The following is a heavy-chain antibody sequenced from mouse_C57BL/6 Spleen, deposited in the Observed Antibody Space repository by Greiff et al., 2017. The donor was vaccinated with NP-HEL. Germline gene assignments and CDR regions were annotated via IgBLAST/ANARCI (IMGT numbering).Heavy chain of an antibody. V-gene: IGHV5-6*02. D-gene: IGHD1-1*01. J-gene: IGHJ1*03. CDR1: GFTFSSYG. Sequence: EVMLVESGGDLVKPGGSLKLSCAASGFTFSSYGMSWVRQTPDKRLEWVTTISSGGSYTYYPDSVKGRFTLSRDNAKNTLYLQMSSLKSADTAMYYCARDYGSSKYFDVWGTGTTVTVSS. CDR3: ARDYGSSKYFDV. CDR2: ISSGGSYT.